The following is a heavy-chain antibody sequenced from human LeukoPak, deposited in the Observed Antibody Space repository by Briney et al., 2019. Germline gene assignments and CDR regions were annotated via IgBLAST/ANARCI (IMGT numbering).Heavy chain of an antibody. Sequence: PGGSLRLSCAASGFTFSNYEMNWVRQAPGKGLEGVSYISSSGSTIYYADSVKGRFTISRDNAKNSLYLQMNSLRAEDTAVYYCARVGYSSGWYYFDYWGQGTLVTVSS. CDR1: GFTFSNYE. CDR2: ISSSGSTI. J-gene: IGHJ4*02. CDR3: ARVGYSSGWYYFDY. D-gene: IGHD6-19*01. V-gene: IGHV3-48*03.